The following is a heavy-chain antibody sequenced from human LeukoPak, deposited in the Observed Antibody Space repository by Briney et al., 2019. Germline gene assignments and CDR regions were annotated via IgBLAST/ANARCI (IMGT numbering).Heavy chain of an antibody. CDR2: INSDGSST. CDR1: GFTFSNYD. J-gene: IGHJ5*02. Sequence: GGSLRLSCAASGFTFSNYDMSWVRQTPGKGLVWVSRINSDGSSTSYADSVKGRFTISRDNAKNTLYLQMNSLRAEDTAVYYCARDRVIDYGSGSYYPNWFDPWGQGTLVTVSS. V-gene: IGHV3-74*01. D-gene: IGHD3-10*01. CDR3: ARDRVIDYGSGSYYPNWFDP.